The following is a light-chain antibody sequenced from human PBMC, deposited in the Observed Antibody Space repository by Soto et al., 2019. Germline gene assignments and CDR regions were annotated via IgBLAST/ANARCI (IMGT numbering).Light chain of an antibody. J-gene: IGLJ1*01. CDR3: GSYTSSSTLLV. Sequence: QSALTQPASVSGSPGQSITISCTGTSSDVGGYNYVSWYQQHPGKAPKLMIYDVSNRPSGVSNRCSGTKSGNTAYLTISGLQAEGEADYYCGSYTSSSTLLVFGTGTKVTVL. V-gene: IGLV2-14*01. CDR1: SSDVGGYNY. CDR2: DVS.